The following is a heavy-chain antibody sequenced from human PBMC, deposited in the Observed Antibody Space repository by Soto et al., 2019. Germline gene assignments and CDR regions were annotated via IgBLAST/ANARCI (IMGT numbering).Heavy chain of an antibody. Sequence: QVQLQESGPGLVKPSQTLSLTCTVSGASISSGGYYWNWIRQHPGKGLEWIGYIYYSWSTYYNPSLKSRVTISVDTSKNEFSLKLSSVTAADTAVYYCARDGRGRGIAVAGRFWYFDLWGRGTLVTVSS. D-gene: IGHD6-19*01. CDR1: GASISSGGYY. CDR3: ARDGRGRGIAVAGRFWYFDL. V-gene: IGHV4-31*03. J-gene: IGHJ2*01. CDR2: IYYSWST.